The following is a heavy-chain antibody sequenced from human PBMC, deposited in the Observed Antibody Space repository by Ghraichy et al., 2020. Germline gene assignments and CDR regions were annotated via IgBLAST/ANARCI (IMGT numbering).Heavy chain of an antibody. CDR3: AKIEWGLLTPFAY. D-gene: IGHD1-26*01. CDR1: GFTFSSYA. V-gene: IGHV3-23*01. Sequence: GGSLRLSCAASGFTFSSYAMSWVRQAPGKGLEWVSAISDSGTSTYYADSVRGRFTISRDNSKNTLYLQMNSLRVEDTAVYYCAKIEWGLLTPFAYWGQGTLVTVSS. CDR2: ISDSGTST. J-gene: IGHJ4*02.